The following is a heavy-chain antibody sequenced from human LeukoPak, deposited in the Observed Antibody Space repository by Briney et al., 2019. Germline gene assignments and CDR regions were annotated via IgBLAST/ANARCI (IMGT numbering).Heavy chain of an antibody. Sequence: ASVKVSCKASGYTFTGYYMHWVRQAPGQGLEWMGWINPNSGGTNYAQKFQGRFTITKETSISRAYMELSRLKSDETAVYYCARDFTVATPSFDYWGQGTLVTVSS. J-gene: IGHJ4*02. CDR2: INPNSGGT. CDR1: GYTFTGYY. CDR3: ARDFTVATPSFDY. D-gene: IGHD4-17*01. V-gene: IGHV1-2*02.